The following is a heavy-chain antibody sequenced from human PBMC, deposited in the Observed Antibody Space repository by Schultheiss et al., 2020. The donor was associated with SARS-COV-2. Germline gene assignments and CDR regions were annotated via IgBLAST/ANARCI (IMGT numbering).Heavy chain of an antibody. CDR2: IWYDGSNK. J-gene: IGHJ3*02. V-gene: IGHV3-33*01. Sequence: GGSLRLSCAASGFTFSSYGMHWVRQAPGKGLEWVAVIWYDGSNKYYADSVKGRFTISRDNAKNTLYLQMNGLRAEDTALYYCSRNFGYGDNDAFDIWGQGTMVTVSS. CDR1: GFTFSSYG. CDR3: SRNFGYGDNDAFDI. D-gene: IGHD4-17*01.